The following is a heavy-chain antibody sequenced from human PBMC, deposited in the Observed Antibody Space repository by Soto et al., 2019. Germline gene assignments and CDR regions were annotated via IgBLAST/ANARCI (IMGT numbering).Heavy chain of an antibody. CDR2: IYYSGST. Sequence: KPSETLSLTCTVSGGSISGYYWSWIRQPPGKGLEWIGYIYYSGSTNYNPSLKSRVTISVDTSKNQFSLKLSSVTAADSAVYYCARDRGYYGFWSGIIDYWGQGTLVTVSS. CDR3: ARDRGYYGFWSGIIDY. D-gene: IGHD3-3*01. V-gene: IGHV4-59*01. J-gene: IGHJ4*02. CDR1: GGSISGYY.